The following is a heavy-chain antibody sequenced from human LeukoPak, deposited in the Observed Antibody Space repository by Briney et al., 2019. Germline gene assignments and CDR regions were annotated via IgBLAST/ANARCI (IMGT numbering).Heavy chain of an antibody. CDR3: ARRRYTSGYLDY. D-gene: IGHD3-22*01. J-gene: IGHJ4*02. Sequence: SETLSLTCTVSGGSISSYYWSWIRQPPGKGLEWIGYIYYSGSTNYNPSLKSRVTISVDTSKNQFSLKLSSVTAADTAVYYCARRRYTSGYLDYWGQGTLVTVSS. V-gene: IGHV4-59*01. CDR2: IYYSGST. CDR1: GGSISSYY.